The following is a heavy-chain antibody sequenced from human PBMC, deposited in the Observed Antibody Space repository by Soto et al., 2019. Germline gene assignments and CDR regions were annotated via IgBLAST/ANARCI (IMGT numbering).Heavy chain of an antibody. D-gene: IGHD2-8*01. CDR1: GGTFSSYA. CDR3: ARGVVGYCTNGVCYSGGTMFYYGMDV. J-gene: IGHJ6*02. Sequence: QVQLVQSGAEVKKAGSSVKVACKASGGTFSSYAISWVRQAPGQGLEWMGGIIPIFGTANYAQKFQGRVTITADESTSTAYMELSSLRSEDTAVYYCARGVVGYCTNGVCYSGGTMFYYGMDVWRQGTTVTVSS. V-gene: IGHV1-69*01. CDR2: IIPIFGTA.